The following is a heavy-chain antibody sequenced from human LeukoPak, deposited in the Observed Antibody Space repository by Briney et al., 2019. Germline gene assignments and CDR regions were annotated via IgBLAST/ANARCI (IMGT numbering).Heavy chain of an antibody. D-gene: IGHD6-6*01. CDR1: GFTFSSYS. V-gene: IGHV3-21*01. J-gene: IGHJ1*01. CDR2: ISSSSSYI. Sequence: GGSLRLSCAASGFTFSSYSMNWVRQAPGKGLEWVSSISSSSSYIYYADSVKGRFTISRDNAKNSLYLQMNSLRAEDTAVYYCARPSTKYSSSSGYFQHWGQGTLVTVSS. CDR3: ARPSTKYSSSSGYFQH.